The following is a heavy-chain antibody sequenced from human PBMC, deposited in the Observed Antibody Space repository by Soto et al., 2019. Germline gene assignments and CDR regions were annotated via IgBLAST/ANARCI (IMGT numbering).Heavy chain of an antibody. V-gene: IGHV1-18*01. D-gene: IGHD3-16*01. CDR3: ARGGDYLWGTYYRSPSYFDY. CDR1: GYTFTSSG. J-gene: IGHJ4*02. Sequence: QVQLVQSGAEVRKPGASVRLSCKASGYTFTSSGLSWVRQAPGHGLEWMGWISPYSGDTNYAQKLRGRVTMTTDTSTSTAYMELWSLRSDDTAVYYCARGGDYLWGTYYRSPSYFDYWGQGTLVTVSS. CDR2: ISPYSGDT.